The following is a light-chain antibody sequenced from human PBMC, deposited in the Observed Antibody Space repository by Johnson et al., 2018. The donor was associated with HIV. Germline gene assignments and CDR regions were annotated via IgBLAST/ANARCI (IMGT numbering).Light chain of an antibody. V-gene: IGLV1-51*02. J-gene: IGLJ1*01. Sequence: QSVLTQPPSVSAAPGQKVTISCSGSSSTIGNKYVSWYQILPGTAPKLLIYKNNQRPSGIPDRFSGSKSGTSATLVITGLQTEDEAEYYCAAWDDSLNGFYVFGSGTKVTVL. CDR1: SSTIGNKY. CDR3: AAWDDSLNGFYV. CDR2: KNN.